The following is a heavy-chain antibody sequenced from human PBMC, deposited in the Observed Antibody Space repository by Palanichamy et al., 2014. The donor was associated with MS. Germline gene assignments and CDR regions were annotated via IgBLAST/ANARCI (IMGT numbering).Heavy chain of an antibody. CDR2: IYYSGST. J-gene: IGHJ4*02. CDR1: VTPSAVVVTY. D-gene: IGHD5-18*01. V-gene: IGHV4-39*01. CDR3: ARHGRYSYGLTFDFDS. Sequence: QLQLQESGPGLVKPSETPVPHPALSLVTPSAVVVTYWGWIRQPPGKGLEWIGSIYYSGSTYYNPSLKSRVTISVDTSKNQFSLKLSSVTAADTAVYYCARHGRYSYGLTFDFDSWGQGTLVTVSS.